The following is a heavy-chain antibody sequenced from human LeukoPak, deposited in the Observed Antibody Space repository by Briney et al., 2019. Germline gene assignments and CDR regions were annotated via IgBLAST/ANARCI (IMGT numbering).Heavy chain of an antibody. CDR1: GFTFSDNW. J-gene: IGHJ4*02. D-gene: IGHD4-11*01. V-gene: IGHV3-7*01. CDR2: IKEDGSAE. CDR3: ARTVADEYTDSKDGDYFDL. Sequence: PGGSLRLSCAASGFTFSDNWMTWVRQAPGKGLEWVANIKEDGSAEDYVDSVKGRFTIFRDNAKNSLYLQINNLRAEDTGVYYCARTVADEYTDSKDGDYFDLWGQGALVTVSS.